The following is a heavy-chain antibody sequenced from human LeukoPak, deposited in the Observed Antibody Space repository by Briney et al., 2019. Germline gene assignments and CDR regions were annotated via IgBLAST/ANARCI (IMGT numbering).Heavy chain of an antibody. CDR3: ARYCGSENYCISY. D-gene: IGHD3-10*01. Sequence: SETLSLTCAVYGASFSTNYWIWFRQPPGKGLGWIGEINHSGTITYKPSLKSRLTISADTSKNHFSLKLSSVTAADTAVYYCARYCGSENYCISYWGQGTLVTVSS. V-gene: IGHV4-34*01. CDR2: INHSGTI. J-gene: IGHJ4*02. CDR1: GASFSTNY.